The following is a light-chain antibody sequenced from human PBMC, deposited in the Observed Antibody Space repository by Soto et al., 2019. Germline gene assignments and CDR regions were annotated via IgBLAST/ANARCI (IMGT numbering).Light chain of an antibody. V-gene: IGLV1-40*01. CDR3: ATWDDTLNGVV. Sequence: QSALTQPPSVSGAPGQRVTISCTGSSSNIGAAYDVHWYQQLPGTAPKVVIYIDSQRPSGVPDRFSGSKSGTLASLAISGLQSDDESDFYCATWDDTLNGVVFGGGTKVTVL. J-gene: IGLJ2*01. CDR1: SSNIGAAYD. CDR2: IDS.